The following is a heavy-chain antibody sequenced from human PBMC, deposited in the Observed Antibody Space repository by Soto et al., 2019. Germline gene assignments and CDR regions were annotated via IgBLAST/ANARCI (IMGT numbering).Heavy chain of an antibody. D-gene: IGHD6-13*01. J-gene: IGHJ6*02. CDR2: IDASGGIT. V-gene: IGHV1-46*01. CDR1: GYTFTSFY. Sequence: QMQLVQSGAEVKRPGASVRVSCKSSGYTFTSFYIHWVRQAPGLGLEWMGMIDASGGITNFAHRFQGRDTTTRDMSTNTHYRELSSLKPDDTAVNYCASNPAFSSSWYEIPPDPTHGMDLWGQGTTVTVS. CDR3: ASNPAFSSSWYEIPPDPTHGMDL.